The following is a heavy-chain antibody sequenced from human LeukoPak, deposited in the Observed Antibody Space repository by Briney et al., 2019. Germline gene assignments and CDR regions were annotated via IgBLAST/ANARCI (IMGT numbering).Heavy chain of an antibody. Sequence: PSETLSLTCTVSGGSISSSSYYWGWIRQPPGKGLEWIGSIYYSGSTYYNPSLKSRVTISVDTSKNQFSLKLSFVTAADTAVYYCAREVRYFDWSYEQRDWYFDLWGRGTLVTVSS. CDR1: GGSISSSSYY. J-gene: IGHJ2*01. CDR3: AREVRYFDWSYEQRDWYFDL. V-gene: IGHV4-39*07. CDR2: IYYSGST. D-gene: IGHD3-9*01.